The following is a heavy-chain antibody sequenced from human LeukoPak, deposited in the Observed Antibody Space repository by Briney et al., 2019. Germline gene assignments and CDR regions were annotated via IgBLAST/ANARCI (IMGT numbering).Heavy chain of an antibody. Sequence: SESLSLTCAVYGGSFSGYYWGWIRQPPGKWLEWIGEINHSGSTNYSPSLKSRATISVDTSKNQFSLKLSSVTAADTAVHYCPRGRLRYFGWSYPYWFDPWGQGTLVTVSS. D-gene: IGHD3-9*01. CDR1: GGSFSGYY. CDR3: PRGRLRYFGWSYPYWFDP. V-gene: IGHV4-34*01. CDR2: INHSGST. J-gene: IGHJ5*02.